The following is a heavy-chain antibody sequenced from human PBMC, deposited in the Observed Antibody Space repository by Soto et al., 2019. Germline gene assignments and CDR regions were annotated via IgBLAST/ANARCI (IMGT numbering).Heavy chain of an antibody. Sequence: PGESLKISCKGSGYSFTSYWISWVRQMPGKGLEWMGRIDPSDSYTNYSPSFQGHVTISADKSISTAYLQWSSLKASDTAMYYCARYLGYYDSSGYPLDAFDIWGQGTMVTVSS. CDR2: IDPSDSYT. J-gene: IGHJ3*02. CDR1: GYSFTSYW. V-gene: IGHV5-10-1*01. CDR3: ARYLGYYDSSGYPLDAFDI. D-gene: IGHD3-22*01.